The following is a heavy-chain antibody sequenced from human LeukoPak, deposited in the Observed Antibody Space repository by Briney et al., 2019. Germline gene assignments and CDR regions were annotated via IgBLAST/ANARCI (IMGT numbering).Heavy chain of an antibody. D-gene: IGHD1-26*01. CDR3: AKDRTYGGSYYGAFQH. CDR2: ISGSGGST. V-gene: IGHV3-23*01. J-gene: IGHJ1*01. Sequence: PGGSLRLSCAASGFTFSSYAMSWVRQAPGKGLEWVSAISGSGGSTYYADSVKGRFTISRDNSKNTLYLQMNSLRAEDTAVYYCAKDRTYGGSYYGAFQHWGQGTLVTVSS. CDR1: GFTFSSYA.